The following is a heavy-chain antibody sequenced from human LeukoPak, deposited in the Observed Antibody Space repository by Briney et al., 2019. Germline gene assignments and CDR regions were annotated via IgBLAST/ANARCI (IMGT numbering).Heavy chain of an antibody. CDR3: ARASSTCSGGSCYLYRINYYYMDV. CDR2: ISYDGSNK. D-gene: IGHD2-15*01. CDR1: GFTFSSYA. J-gene: IGHJ6*03. V-gene: IGHV3-30*04. Sequence: HAGGSLRLSCAASGFTFSSYAMHWVRQAPGKGLEWVAVISYDGSNKYYADSVKGRFTISRDNSKNTLYLQMNSLRAEDTAVYYCARASSTCSGGSCYLYRINYYYMDVWGKGTTVTVSS.